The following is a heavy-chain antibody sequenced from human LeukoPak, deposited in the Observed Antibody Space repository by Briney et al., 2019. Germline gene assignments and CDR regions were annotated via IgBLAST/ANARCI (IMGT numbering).Heavy chain of an antibody. CDR1: GGSFSGYY. J-gene: IGHJ4*02. CDR3: ARGEGYCSSTSCSPASPIDY. Sequence: SETLSLTCAVYGGSFSGYYWSWIRQPPGKGLEWIGEINHSGSTNYNPSLKSRVTISVDTSKNQFSLKLSSVTAADTAVYYCARGEGYCSSTSCSPASPIDYWGQGTLVTVSS. D-gene: IGHD2-2*01. CDR2: INHSGST. V-gene: IGHV4-34*01.